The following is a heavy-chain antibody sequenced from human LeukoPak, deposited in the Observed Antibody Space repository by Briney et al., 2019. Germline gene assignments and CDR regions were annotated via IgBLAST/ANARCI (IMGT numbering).Heavy chain of an antibody. CDR1: GFTFSSHE. CDR3: VRARLIRLENFFDY. Sequence: PGGSLRLSCATSGFTFSSHEMNWVRQAPGKGLEWVAYTSRGGSDISYADSVKGRFTISTDNANSSLYLQMNSLRAEDTAVYFCVRARLIRLENFFDYWGQGTLVTVSS. CDR2: TSRGGSDI. V-gene: IGHV3-48*03. D-gene: IGHD2-21*02. J-gene: IGHJ4*02.